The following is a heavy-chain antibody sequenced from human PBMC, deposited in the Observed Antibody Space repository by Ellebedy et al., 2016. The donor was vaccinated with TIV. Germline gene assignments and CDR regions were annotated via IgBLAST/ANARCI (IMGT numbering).Heavy chain of an antibody. Sequence: SVKGRFTISRDNSKNTLHLQMSSLRAEDTAVYYCARDSTNHYFDYWGQGTLVTVSS. J-gene: IGHJ4*02. V-gene: IGHV3-30*15. CDR3: ARDSTNHYFDY.